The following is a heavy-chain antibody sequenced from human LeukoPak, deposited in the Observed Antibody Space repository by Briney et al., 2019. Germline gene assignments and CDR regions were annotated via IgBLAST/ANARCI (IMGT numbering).Heavy chain of an antibody. CDR1: GFIFSSYW. J-gene: IGHJ4*02. CDR2: INSDGSST. V-gene: IGHV3-74*01. D-gene: IGHD5-12*01. CDR3: VRDCTAYDHEFDY. Sequence: GGSLRLSCAASGFIFSSYWMHWFRQAPGKGLVWVSHINSDGSSTTYADSVKGRFTISRDNAKNTVYLQMNSPRAEDTAVYYCVRDCTAYDHEFDYWGQGTLVTVSS.